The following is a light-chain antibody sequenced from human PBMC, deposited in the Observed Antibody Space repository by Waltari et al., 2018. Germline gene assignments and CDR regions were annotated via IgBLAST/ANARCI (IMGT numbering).Light chain of an antibody. CDR1: QSIGNY. CDR3: QQRSDWPFLT. V-gene: IGKV3-11*01. Sequence: EILLTQSPVTLAMSPGERATLSCRASQSIGNYLAWYQHKPGQAPRLLIYDASNRATGIPDRFSGSGSGTDFTLTINSLEPEDFTVYYCQQRSDWPFLTFGGGTKVEIK. J-gene: IGKJ4*01. CDR2: DAS.